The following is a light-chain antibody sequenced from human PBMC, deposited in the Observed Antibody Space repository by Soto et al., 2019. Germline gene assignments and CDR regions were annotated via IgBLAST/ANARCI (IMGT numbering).Light chain of an antibody. Sequence: QSALTQPASVSGSPGQSITISCTGTSSDVGGYNFVSWYQQHPGKAPKLMIYEVSNRPSGVSNRFSGSKSGNMASLTISGLQAEDEADYYCSSYTSSSALDRVFGTGTKSPS. V-gene: IGLV2-14*01. CDR1: SSDVGGYNF. CDR2: EVS. CDR3: SSYTSSSALDRV. J-gene: IGLJ1*01.